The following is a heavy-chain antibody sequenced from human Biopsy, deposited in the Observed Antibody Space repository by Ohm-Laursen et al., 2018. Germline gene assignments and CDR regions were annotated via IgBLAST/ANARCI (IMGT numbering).Heavy chain of an antibody. CDR2: IYYTGST. D-gene: IGHD3-16*01. Sequence: SEILSLTCPVSRDSISNYYWTWIRQSPGKGLEWIGYIYYTGSTNYNPSVKSRVTISVDTSKSQFSLKLNSVTAADTAVYFCARDSRGGHLNTTLITGKNLNSWGQGILVTVSS. CDR1: RDSISNYY. V-gene: IGHV4-59*01. CDR3: ARDSRGGHLNTTLITGKNLNS. J-gene: IGHJ4*02.